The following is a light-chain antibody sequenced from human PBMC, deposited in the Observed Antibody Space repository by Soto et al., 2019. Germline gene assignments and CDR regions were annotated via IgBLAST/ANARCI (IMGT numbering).Light chain of an antibody. V-gene: IGKV3-20*01. J-gene: IGKJ2*01. CDR1: QSVRSSY. Sequence: EIVLTQSPGTLSLSPGERATLSCSASQSVRSSYLAWYQQKPGQAPRLLIYGASSRATGIPDRFSGSGSGTDFTLTISRLEPEDFAVYYCQQYGSSPYTFGQGTKLAI. CDR3: QQYGSSPYT. CDR2: GAS.